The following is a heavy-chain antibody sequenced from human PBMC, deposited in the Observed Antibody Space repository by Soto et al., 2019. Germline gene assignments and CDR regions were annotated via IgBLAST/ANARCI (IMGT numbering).Heavy chain of an antibody. Sequence: EPLTLTSEVAGGSISSSSWWSWVRQPPGKGLEWIGEIYHSGSTNYNPSLKSRVTISVDKSKNQFSLKLSSVTAADTAVYYCARSPDSSGYYPRWYYYGMDVWGQGTTVT. V-gene: IGHV4-4*02. CDR1: GGSISSSSW. J-gene: IGHJ6*02. D-gene: IGHD3-22*01. CDR3: ARSPDSSGYYPRWYYYGMDV. CDR2: IYHSGST.